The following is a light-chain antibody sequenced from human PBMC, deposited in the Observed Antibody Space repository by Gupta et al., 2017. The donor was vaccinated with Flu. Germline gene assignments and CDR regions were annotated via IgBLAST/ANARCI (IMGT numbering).Light chain of an antibody. CDR3: QQHSDLPMYT. V-gene: IGKV3-11*01. J-gene: IGKJ2*01. CDR1: QSVSTY. CDR2: DTS. Sequence: EIVLTQSPATLSLSPGERAILSCRASQSVSTYLAWYQQKPGQAPRLIMDDTSKRVAGIPARFSGSGYGTDFTLTISTLAPEDFAVYYCQQHSDLPMYTFGQGTRIEIK.